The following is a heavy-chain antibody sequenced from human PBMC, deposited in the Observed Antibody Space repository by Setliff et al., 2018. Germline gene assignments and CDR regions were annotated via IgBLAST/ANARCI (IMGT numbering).Heavy chain of an antibody. CDR1: GYTFTSYD. V-gene: IGHV1-8*03. Sequence: GASVKVSCKAPGYTFTSYDINWVRQATGQGLEWMGWMNPNSGNTGYARKFQGRVTITRNTSISTAYMELSSLRSEDTAVYYCATGRTVGATNRHRLYYFDYWGQGTLVTVSS. CDR3: ATGRTVGATNRHRLYYFDY. D-gene: IGHD1-26*01. CDR2: MNPNSGNT. J-gene: IGHJ4*02.